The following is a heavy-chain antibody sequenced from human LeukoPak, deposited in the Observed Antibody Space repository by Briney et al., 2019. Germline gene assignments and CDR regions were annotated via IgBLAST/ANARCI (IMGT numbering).Heavy chain of an antibody. D-gene: IGHD3-10*01. CDR3: ARVGADGSGFLFDY. CDR1: GGSFSGYY. CDR2: INHSGST. Sequence: SETLSLTCAVYGGSFSGYYWTWIRQPPGKGLEWIGEINHSGSTNYNPSLKSRVTISVDTSKNQFSLKLSSVTAAATAVYYCARVGADGSGFLFDYWGQGTLVTVSS. V-gene: IGHV4-34*01. J-gene: IGHJ4*02.